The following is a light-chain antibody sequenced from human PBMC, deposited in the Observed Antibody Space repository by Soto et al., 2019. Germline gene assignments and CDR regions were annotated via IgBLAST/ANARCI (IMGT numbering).Light chain of an antibody. CDR1: QDITNY. CDR2: DAS. V-gene: IGKV1-33*01. CDR3: QQYDDLPIT. J-gene: IGKJ5*01. Sequence: DVQMTQSPSSLSASVGDRVTITCQASQDITNYLNWYQQKPGKAPKLLMYDASNLETGVPSRFSGSGSGTDFTLTISSLQPEDIATYYCQQYDDLPITFGQGTRLEIK.